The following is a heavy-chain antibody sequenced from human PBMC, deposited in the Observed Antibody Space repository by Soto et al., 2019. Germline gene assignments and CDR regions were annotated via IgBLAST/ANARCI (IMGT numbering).Heavy chain of an antibody. D-gene: IGHD1-7*01. J-gene: IGHJ4*02. V-gene: IGHV4-61*08. Sequence: SETLSLTCAVSGRSISSGGYSWSWIRQPPGKGLEWIGYIYYSGSTNYNPSLKSRVTISVDTSKNQFSLKLSSVTAADTAVYYCARRYGTTFDYWGQGTLVTVSS. CDR2: IYYSGST. CDR1: GRSISSGGYS. CDR3: ARRYGTTFDY.